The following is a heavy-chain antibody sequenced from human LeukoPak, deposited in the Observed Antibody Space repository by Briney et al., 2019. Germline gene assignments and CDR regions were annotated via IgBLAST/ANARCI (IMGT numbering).Heavy chain of an antibody. CDR1: GFTFSSYE. Sequence: PGGSLRLSCAASGFTFSSYEMNWVRQAPGKGLEWVSSITSRDGRTSYADSVKGRFTVSRDNSKNTLYLQMNYLRVEDTAVYYCARDPNGDYLGAFDFWGQGTLVTVSS. CDR2: ITSRDGRT. V-gene: IGHV3-23*01. CDR3: ARDPNGDYLGAFDF. J-gene: IGHJ3*01. D-gene: IGHD4-17*01.